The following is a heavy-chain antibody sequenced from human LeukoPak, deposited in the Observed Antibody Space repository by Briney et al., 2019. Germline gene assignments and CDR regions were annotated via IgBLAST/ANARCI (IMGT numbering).Heavy chain of an antibody. Sequence: SETLSLTCTVSGGSISSYYWSWIRQPPGKGLEWIGYIYYSGSTNYNPSLKSRDTISVDTSKNQFSLKLSSVTAADTAVYYCARGTYSSSSPFDYWGQGTLVTVSS. J-gene: IGHJ4*02. CDR3: ARGTYSSSSPFDY. CDR1: GGSISSYY. D-gene: IGHD6-6*01. CDR2: IYYSGST. V-gene: IGHV4-59*01.